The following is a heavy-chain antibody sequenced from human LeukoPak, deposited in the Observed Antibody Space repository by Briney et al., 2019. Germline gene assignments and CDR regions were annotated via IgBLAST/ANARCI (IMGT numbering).Heavy chain of an antibody. D-gene: IGHD3-10*01. V-gene: IGHV3-30*03. CDR1: GFTFSNYN. J-gene: IGHJ4*02. CDR3: ARDLRITMVRGATPADY. CDR2: ISYDGSNK. Sequence: GGSLRLSCAASGFTFSNYNMNWVRQAPGKGLEWMAGISYDGSNKYYADSVKGRFTISRDNAKNSLYLQMNSLRAEDTAVYYCARDLRITMVRGATPADYWGQGTLVTVSS.